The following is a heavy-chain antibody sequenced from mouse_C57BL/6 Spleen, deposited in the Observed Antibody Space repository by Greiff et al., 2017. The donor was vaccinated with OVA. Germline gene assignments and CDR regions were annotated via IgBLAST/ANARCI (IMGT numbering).Heavy chain of an antibody. V-gene: IGHV1-72*01. D-gene: IGHD2-5*01. Sequence: QVQLKQPGAELVKPGASVKLSCKASGYTFTSYWMHWVKQRPGRGLEWIGRIDPNSGGTKYNEKFKSKATLTVDKPSSTAYMQLSSLTSEDSAVYYCAREEYYSNFAWFAYWGQGTLVTVSA. CDR2: IDPNSGGT. CDR1: GYTFTSYW. CDR3: AREEYYSNFAWFAY. J-gene: IGHJ3*01.